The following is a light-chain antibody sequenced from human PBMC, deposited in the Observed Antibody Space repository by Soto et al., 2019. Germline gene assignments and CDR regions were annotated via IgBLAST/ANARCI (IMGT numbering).Light chain of an antibody. V-gene: IGKV2-28*01. CDR3: MQAVQIPGT. CDR2: LVS. Sequence: DIVMTQSPLSLPVTPGEPASISCRSSQSLLHVNGYTYLDWYLQKPGQSPQLLMYLVSIRASGVPDRFSGSGSGTDFTPKISRVEAEDVGVYYCMQAVQIPGTFGQWPQVEIK. CDR1: QSLLHVNGYTY. J-gene: IGKJ1*01.